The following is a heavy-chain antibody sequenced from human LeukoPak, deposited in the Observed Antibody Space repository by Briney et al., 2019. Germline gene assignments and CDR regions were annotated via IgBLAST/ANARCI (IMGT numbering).Heavy chain of an antibody. CDR1: GFTFSTYW. CDR2: LSSDGTTT. Sequence: PAGSLRLSCAASGFTFSTYWMHWVRQAPGKGLVWVARLSSDGTTTTYAESVKGRFIISRDNVRNTLYLQMHSLRVEDTAVYYCARVRYGDYTGWGQGTLVTVFS. J-gene: IGHJ4*02. CDR3: ARVRYGDYTG. V-gene: IGHV3-74*01. D-gene: IGHD3-3*01.